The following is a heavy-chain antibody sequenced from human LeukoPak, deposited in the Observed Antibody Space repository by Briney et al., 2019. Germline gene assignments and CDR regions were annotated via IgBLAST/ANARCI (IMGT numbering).Heavy chain of an antibody. CDR1: GASLSSGGYY. CDR2: IYTGGST. V-gene: IGHV4-61*02. J-gene: IGHJ5*02. CDR3: ARTSTVTTAFDP. D-gene: IGHD4-11*01. Sequence: SETLSLTCTVSGASLSSGGYYWSWLRQPAGKGLEWIGRIYTGGSTNYSPSLKSRVTISLDTSKNQFSLKLTSVTAAVTAVYYCARTSTVTTAFDPWGQGTLVTVSS.